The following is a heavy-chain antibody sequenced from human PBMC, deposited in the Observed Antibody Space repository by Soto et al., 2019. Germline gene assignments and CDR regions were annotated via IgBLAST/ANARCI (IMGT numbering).Heavy chain of an antibody. CDR3: ARVGATDWGVGYYFDY. J-gene: IGHJ4*02. Sequence: QVQLVQSGAEVKKPGSSVKVSCKASGGTFSSYAISWVRQAPGQGPEWMGGIIPIFGTANYAQKFQGRVTITADESTSTAYMELSSLRSEDTAVYYCARVGATDWGVGYYFDYWGQGTLVTVSS. V-gene: IGHV1-69*01. CDR1: GGTFSSYA. CDR2: IIPIFGTA. D-gene: IGHD1-26*01.